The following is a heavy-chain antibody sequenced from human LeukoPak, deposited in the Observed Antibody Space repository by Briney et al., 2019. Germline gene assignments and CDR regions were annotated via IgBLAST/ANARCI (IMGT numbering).Heavy chain of an antibody. Sequence: ASVKVSCKASGYTFTSYDINWVRQAPGQGLEWMGWMNPNSGNTGYAQKFQGRVTMTRNTSISTAYMELSSLRSEDTAVYYCARVGRTVADNGIDYWGQGTLVTVSS. D-gene: IGHD6-19*01. CDR1: GYTFTSYD. CDR3: ARVGRTVADNGIDY. J-gene: IGHJ4*02. V-gene: IGHV1-8*01. CDR2: MNPNSGNT.